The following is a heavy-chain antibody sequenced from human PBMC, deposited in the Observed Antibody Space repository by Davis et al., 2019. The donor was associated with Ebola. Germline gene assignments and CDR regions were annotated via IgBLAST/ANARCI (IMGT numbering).Heavy chain of an antibody. J-gene: IGHJ4*02. D-gene: IGHD4-17*01. CDR1: GGSINSFY. CDR2: IYHSGGT. V-gene: IGHV4-59*01. CDR3: ARDPHGDYKHLDS. Sequence: PSETLSLTCTVSGGSINSFYWTWIRQPPGKGLEWLGYIYHSGGTNYNPSLKSRVAMSVDTSKNQFFLRLSSVTAADTAVYYWARDPHGDYKHLDSWGQGTLVTVSP.